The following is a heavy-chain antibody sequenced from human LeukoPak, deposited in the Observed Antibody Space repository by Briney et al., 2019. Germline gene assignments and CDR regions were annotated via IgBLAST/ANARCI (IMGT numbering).Heavy chain of an antibody. Sequence: ASVKVSCKASGYTFTSYYMHWVRQAPGQGLEWMGIINPSGGSTSYAQKFQGRVTMTRDTSTSTVYMELSSLRSEDTAVYYCARDPPPHIVVVTAVPELGSYWGRGTLVTVSS. J-gene: IGHJ4*02. V-gene: IGHV1-46*01. CDR2: INPSGGST. CDR3: ARDPPPHIVVVTAVPELGSY. CDR1: GYTFTSYY. D-gene: IGHD2-21*02.